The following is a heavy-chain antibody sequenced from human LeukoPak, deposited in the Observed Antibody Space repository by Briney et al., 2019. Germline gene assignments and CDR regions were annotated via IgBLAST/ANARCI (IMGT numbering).Heavy chain of an antibody. D-gene: IGHD5-24*01. CDR2: INSDGGST. CDR3: ARRIQGMAPYYFDY. CDR1: GFTFSSYW. Sequence: GGSLRLSCTASGFTFSSYWMHSVRQAPGKGLVWVSRINSDGGSTSYADSVKGRFTISRDNAKNTLYLQMNSLRAEDTAVYYCARRIQGMAPYYFDYWGQGTLVTVSS. V-gene: IGHV3-74*01. J-gene: IGHJ4*02.